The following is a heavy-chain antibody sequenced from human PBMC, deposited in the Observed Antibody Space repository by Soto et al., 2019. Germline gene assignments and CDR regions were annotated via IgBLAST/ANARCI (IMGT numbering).Heavy chain of an antibody. J-gene: IGHJ4*02. CDR3: ARDQATIVGATPALYYFDY. CDR1: GDTFTDYS. V-gene: IGHV1-2*02. D-gene: IGHD1-26*01. Sequence: ASVKVSCKASGDTFTDYSMHWVRQAPGQGLEWMGWINPNSGGTNYAQKFQGRVTMTRDTSISTAYMELSRLRSDDTAVYYCARDQATIVGATPALYYFDYWGQGTLVTVSS. CDR2: INPNSGGT.